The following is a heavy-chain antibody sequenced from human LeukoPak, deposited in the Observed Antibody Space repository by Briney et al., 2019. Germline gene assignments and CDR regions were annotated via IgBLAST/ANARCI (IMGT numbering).Heavy chain of an antibody. CDR3: ATENYDSSGHFFIY. J-gene: IGHJ4*02. D-gene: IGHD3-22*01. CDR2: ISSSGSTI. Sequence: GGSLRLSCAASGFTFSSYEMNWVRQAPGKGLEWVSYISSSGSTIYYADSVKGRFTISRDTAKNSLYLQMNSLRAEDTAVYYCATENYDSSGHFFIYWGRGTPVTVSS. CDR1: GFTFSSYE. V-gene: IGHV3-48*03.